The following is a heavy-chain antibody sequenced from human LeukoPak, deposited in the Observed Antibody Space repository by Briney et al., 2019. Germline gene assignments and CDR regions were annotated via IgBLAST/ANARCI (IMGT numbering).Heavy chain of an antibody. V-gene: IGHV4-34*01. D-gene: IGHD3-10*01. CDR2: INHSGST. J-gene: IGHJ4*02. CDR1: GGSFSGYY. Sequence: PSETLSLTCAVYGGSFSGYYWSWIRQPPGEGLDWIGEINHSGSTNYNPSLKSRVTISVDTSKNQFSLKLSSVTAADTAVYYCARVPPYGSGRGYFDYWGQGTLVTVSS. CDR3: ARVPPYGSGRGYFDY.